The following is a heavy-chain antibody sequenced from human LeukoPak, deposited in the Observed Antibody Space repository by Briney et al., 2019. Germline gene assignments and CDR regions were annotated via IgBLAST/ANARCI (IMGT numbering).Heavy chain of an antibody. J-gene: IGHJ3*02. D-gene: IGHD1-26*01. V-gene: IGHV1-46*01. Sequence: ASVKVSCKASGYTFTSYYMHWVRQAPGQGLEWMGIINPSGGSTSYAQKFQGRVTMTRDMTTSTVYMELSSLRSEDTAVYYCARDGRSPDAFDIWGQGTMVTVSS. CDR1: GYTFTSYY. CDR3: ARDGRSPDAFDI. CDR2: INPSGGST.